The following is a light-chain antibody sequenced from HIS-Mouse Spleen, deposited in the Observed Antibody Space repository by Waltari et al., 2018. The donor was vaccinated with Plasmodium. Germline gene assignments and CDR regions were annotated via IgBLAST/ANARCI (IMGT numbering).Light chain of an antibody. CDR1: ALPKKY. CDR2: EES. CDR3: YSTDSSGNHRV. V-gene: IGLV3-10*01. Sequence: SYELTQPPSVSVSPGQTARITCSGDALPKKYAYWYQQKSGQAPVLVIYEESKRPSGIPERSSGSSSGTMATLTIRWAQVEDEADYYCYSTDSSGNHRVFGGGTKLTVL. J-gene: IGLJ3*02.